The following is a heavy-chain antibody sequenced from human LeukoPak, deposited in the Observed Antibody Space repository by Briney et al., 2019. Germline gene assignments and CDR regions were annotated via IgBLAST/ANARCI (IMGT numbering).Heavy chain of an antibody. V-gene: IGHV3-20*04. CDR1: GFTFDDYG. CDR3: ARATMAQCPDY. CDR2: INWNGGST. J-gene: IGHJ4*02. Sequence: PGGSLRLSCAASGFTFDDYGMSCVRQDPGKGQEWVSGINWNGGSTGYADSVKGRFTISRDNAKNSLYLQMNSLRAEDTALYYCARATMAQCPDYWGQGTLVTVSS. D-gene: IGHD3-10*01.